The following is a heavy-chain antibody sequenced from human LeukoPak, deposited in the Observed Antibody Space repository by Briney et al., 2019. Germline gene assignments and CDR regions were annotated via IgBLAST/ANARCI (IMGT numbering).Heavy chain of an antibody. D-gene: IGHD3-22*01. CDR1: GFIFDDYA. V-gene: IGHV3-23*01. J-gene: IGHJ4*02. Sequence: GGSLRLSCAASGFIFDDYAMSWVRQAPGKGLEWVSSISGSGGSTYYADSVKGRFTISRDNSKNTLYLQMNSLRAEDTAVYYCAKDRYYHSSGYYGIFDYWGQGTLVTVSS. CDR2: ISGSGGST. CDR3: AKDRYYHSSGYYGIFDY.